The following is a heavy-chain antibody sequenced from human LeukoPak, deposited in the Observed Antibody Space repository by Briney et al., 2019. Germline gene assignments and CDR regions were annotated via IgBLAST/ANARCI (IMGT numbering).Heavy chain of an antibody. CDR3: ARAAISKDSSGYFY. Sequence: PRASVKVSCEASGYTFTSYGISWVRQAPGLGLEWMGWISGYNGNTNYAQKLQGRVTMTTDTSTSTAYMELRSLRSDDTAVYYCARAAISKDSSGYFYWGQGTLVTVSS. J-gene: IGHJ4*02. D-gene: IGHD3-22*01. CDR1: GYTFTSYG. CDR2: ISGYNGNT. V-gene: IGHV1-18*01.